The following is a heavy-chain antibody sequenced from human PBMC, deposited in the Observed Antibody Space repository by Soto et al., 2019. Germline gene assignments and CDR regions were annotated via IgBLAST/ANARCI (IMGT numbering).Heavy chain of an antibody. Sequence: EVQVLESGGVLVQPGGSLRLSCVAPGLIFSNYAMSWVRQAPGNGLEWVSGISGSGGSPHYADSAKGRFTISSDNSKNTRFLQMNTLRAEDTAVYYCAREGDITAAFDYWGQGTLVTVSS. CDR3: AREGDITAAFDY. CDR2: ISGSGGSP. CDR1: GLIFSNYA. D-gene: IGHD6-13*01. J-gene: IGHJ4*02. V-gene: IGHV3-23*01.